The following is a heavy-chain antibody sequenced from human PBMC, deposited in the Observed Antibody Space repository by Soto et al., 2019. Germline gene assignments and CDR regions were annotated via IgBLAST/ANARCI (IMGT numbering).Heavy chain of an antibody. CDR2: ISSSSSTI. CDR1: GFTFSSYS. V-gene: IGHV3-48*02. D-gene: IGHD6-19*01. CDR3: ARPAVAGNSGWFDP. Sequence: EVQLVESGGGLVQPGGSLRLSCAASGFTFSSYSMNWVRQAPGKGLEWVSYISSSSSTIYYADSVKGRFTISRDNAKNSLYLQMNSLRDEDTAVYYCARPAVAGNSGWFDPWGQGTLVTVSS. J-gene: IGHJ5*02.